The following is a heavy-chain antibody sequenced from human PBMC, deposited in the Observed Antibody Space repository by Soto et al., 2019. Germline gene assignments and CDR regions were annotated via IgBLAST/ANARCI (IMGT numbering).Heavy chain of an antibody. CDR2: ISSSSSTI. J-gene: IGHJ6*02. D-gene: IGHD1-26*01. Sequence: EVQLVESGGGLVQPGGSLRLSCAASGFTFSGYSMNWVRQAPGKGLEWVSYISSSSSTIYYADSVKGRFTISRDNAKNSLYLQMNSLRAEDTAVYYCARDIVGATTGYGMDVWGQGTTVTVSS. V-gene: IGHV3-48*01. CDR1: GFTFSGYS. CDR3: ARDIVGATTGYGMDV.